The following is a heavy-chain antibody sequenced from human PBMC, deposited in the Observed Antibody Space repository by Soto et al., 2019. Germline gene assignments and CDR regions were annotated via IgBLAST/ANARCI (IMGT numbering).Heavy chain of an antibody. J-gene: IGHJ4*02. D-gene: IGHD1-20*01. CDR1: GFTFSSDR. Sequence: GGSLRLSCAASGFTFSSDRMNWVRRAPGKGLEWVASIKEDGSEQYYVDSVKGRFTISRDNAKNSLYLQMNSLRAEDTAVYYCVRYNSLIYWGQGTLVTVSS. CDR3: VRYNSLIY. V-gene: IGHV3-7*01. CDR2: IKEDGSEQ.